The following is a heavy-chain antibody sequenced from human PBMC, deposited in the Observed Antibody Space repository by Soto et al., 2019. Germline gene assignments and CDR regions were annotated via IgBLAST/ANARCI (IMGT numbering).Heavy chain of an antibody. V-gene: IGHV3-23*01. CDR3: AKPPAKEVIPHFEYSYYRNV. CDR2: ISGSGGST. Sequence: GGSLRLSCAASGFTFSSYAMSWVRQAPGKGLEWVSAISGSGGSTYYADSVKGRFTISRDNSKNTLYLQMNSLRAEDTAVYYWAKPPAKEVIPHFEYSYYRNVGGKGTTVTVSS. D-gene: IGHD3-16*02. CDR1: GFTFSSYA. J-gene: IGHJ6*03.